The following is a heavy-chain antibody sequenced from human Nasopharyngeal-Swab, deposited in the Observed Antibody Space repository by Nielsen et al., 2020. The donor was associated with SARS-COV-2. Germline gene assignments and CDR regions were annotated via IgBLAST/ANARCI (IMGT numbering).Heavy chain of an antibody. Sequence: LSLTCAASGFTFSSYEMNWVRQAPGKGLEWVSYISSSGSTIYYADFVKGRFTISRDNAKNSLYLQMNSLRAEDTAVYYCARAGRYDSSGYPLYWGQGTLVTVSS. V-gene: IGHV3-48*03. D-gene: IGHD3-22*01. CDR3: ARAGRYDSSGYPLY. CDR1: GFTFSSYE. CDR2: ISSSGSTI. J-gene: IGHJ4*02.